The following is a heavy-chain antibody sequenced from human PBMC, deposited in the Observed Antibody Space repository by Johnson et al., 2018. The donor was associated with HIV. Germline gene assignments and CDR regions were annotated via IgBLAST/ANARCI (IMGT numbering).Heavy chain of an antibody. J-gene: IGHJ3*02. CDR3: AKDGSWFGEDDAFDI. CDR1: GFTFNDYA. CDR2: ISGSGGST. Sequence: VQLVESGGGVVRPGESLRLSCAASGFTFNDYALTWVLQAPGKGLDWVSSISGSGGSTHYADSVKGGFTISRDNSKSTLYLQMNSLRAEDTAVYYCAKDGSWFGEDDAFDIWGQGTMVTVSS. D-gene: IGHD3-10*01. V-gene: IGHV3-23*04.